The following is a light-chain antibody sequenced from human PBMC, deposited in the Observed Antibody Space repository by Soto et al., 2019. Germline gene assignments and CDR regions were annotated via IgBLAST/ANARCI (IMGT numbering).Light chain of an antibody. CDR3: QQYNSYSQT. V-gene: IGKV1-5*01. CDR1: QSISSR. J-gene: IGKJ1*01. Sequence: DIQMTQSPSTLSASVGDRVTITCRASQSISSRLAWYQQKPGKAPKLLIYDASSLESGIPSRFSGSGSGTEFTLTISSLQPDDFAVYYCQQYNSYSQTFGQGTKVEIK. CDR2: DAS.